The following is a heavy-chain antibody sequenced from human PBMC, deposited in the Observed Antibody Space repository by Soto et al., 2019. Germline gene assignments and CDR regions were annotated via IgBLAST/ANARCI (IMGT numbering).Heavy chain of an antibody. Sequence: EVQLVESGGGLVQPGGSLRLSCAASGFTFSSYAMHWVRQAPGKGLEYVSAISSNGGSTYYANSVKGRFTISRDNSKNTLYLQMGSLRAEDMAVYYCARGYCPNGVCYDYYYYMGVWGKGTTVTVSS. V-gene: IGHV3-64*01. D-gene: IGHD2-8*01. CDR1: GFTFSSYA. CDR3: ARGYCPNGVCYDYYYYMGV. J-gene: IGHJ6*03. CDR2: ISSNGGST.